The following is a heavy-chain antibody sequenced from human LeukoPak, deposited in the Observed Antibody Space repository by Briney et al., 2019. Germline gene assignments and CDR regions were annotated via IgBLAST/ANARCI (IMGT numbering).Heavy chain of an antibody. Sequence: AGESLKISCAASGFTFSSYAMHWVRQAPGKGLEWVSSISSSSSYIYYADSVKGRFTISRDNAKNSLYLQMNSLRAEDTAVYYCARDPRKHSIFDLWGRGTLVTVSS. CDR2: ISSSSSYI. J-gene: IGHJ2*01. D-gene: IGHD1-14*01. V-gene: IGHV3-21*01. CDR1: GFTFSSYA. CDR3: ARDPRKHSIFDL.